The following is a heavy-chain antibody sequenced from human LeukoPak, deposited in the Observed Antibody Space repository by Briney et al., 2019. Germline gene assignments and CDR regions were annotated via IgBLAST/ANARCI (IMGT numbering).Heavy chain of an antibody. V-gene: IGHV3-21*04. CDR3: AKDGPNWNYGN. Sequence: GGSLRLSCAASGFTFSSYSMNWVRQAPGKGLEWVSSISSSSSYIYYADSVKGRFTISRDNAKNSLYLQMNSLRAEDTAVYYCAKDGPNWNYGNWGQGTLVTVSS. CDR1: GFTFSSYS. D-gene: IGHD1-7*01. J-gene: IGHJ4*02. CDR2: ISSSSSYI.